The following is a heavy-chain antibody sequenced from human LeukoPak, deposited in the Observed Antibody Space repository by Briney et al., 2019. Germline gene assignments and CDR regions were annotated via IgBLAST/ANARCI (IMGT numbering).Heavy chain of an antibody. CDR2: IYYSGST. V-gene: IGHV4-31*03. CDR1: GGSISSGGYY. CDR3: ARAGHDYGDYFLNEGNWFDP. Sequence: PSETLSLTCTVSGGSISSGGYYWSWIRQHPGKGLEWIGYIYYSGSTYYNPSLKSRVTISVDTSKNQFSLKLSSVTAADTAVYYCARAGHDYGDYFLNEGNWFDPWGQGTLVTVSS. D-gene: IGHD4-17*01. J-gene: IGHJ5*02.